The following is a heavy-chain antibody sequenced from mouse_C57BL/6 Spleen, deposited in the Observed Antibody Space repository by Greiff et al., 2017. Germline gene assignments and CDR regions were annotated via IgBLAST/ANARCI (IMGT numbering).Heavy chain of an antibody. CDR2: IDPSDSYT. Sequence: QVQLQQPGAELVMPGASVKLSCKASGYTFTSYWMHWVKQRPGQGLEWIGEIDPSDSYTNYNQKFKGKSTLTVDKSSSTAYMQRSSLTSEDSAVYYCAKPGTAWFAYWGQGTLVTVSA. CDR1: GYTFTSYW. V-gene: IGHV1-69*01. D-gene: IGHD3-3*01. J-gene: IGHJ3*01. CDR3: AKPGTAWFAY.